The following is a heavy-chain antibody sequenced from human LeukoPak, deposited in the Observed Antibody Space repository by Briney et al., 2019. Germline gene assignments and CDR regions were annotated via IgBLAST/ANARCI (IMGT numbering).Heavy chain of an antibody. CDR1: GLTFSNYA. Sequence: GGSLRLSCVASGLTFSNYAMSWVRQAPGKGLEWVSAITGSGGNTYYADSVKGRFTISRDNSKNTVFLQMNSLRAEDTAVHYCAKWGDYDVLTGYYVSDYWGQGTLVTVSS. CDR3: AKWGDYDVLTGYYVSDY. V-gene: IGHV3-23*01. D-gene: IGHD3-9*01. J-gene: IGHJ4*02. CDR2: ITGSGGNT.